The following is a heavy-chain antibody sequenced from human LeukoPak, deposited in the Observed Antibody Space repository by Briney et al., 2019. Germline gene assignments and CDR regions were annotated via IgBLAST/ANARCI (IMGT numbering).Heavy chain of an antibody. D-gene: IGHD4-23*01. CDR1: GGSISSYY. V-gene: IGHV4-59*12. CDR2: IYYSGST. Sequence: SETLSLTCTVSGGSISSYYWSWIRQPPGKGLEWIGYIYYSGSTNYNPSLKSRVTISVDTSKNQLSLRLKSVTAADTAVYYCARGGGNSDWFDPWGQGTLVTVSS. J-gene: IGHJ5*02. CDR3: ARGGGNSDWFDP.